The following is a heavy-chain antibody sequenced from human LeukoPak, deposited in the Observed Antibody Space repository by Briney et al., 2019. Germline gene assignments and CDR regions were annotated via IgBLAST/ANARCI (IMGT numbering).Heavy chain of an antibody. CDR1: GYSFTRYW. Sequence: ESLKISCRGSGYSFTRYWIGWVRQMPGKGLEWMGIIYPGDSDTRYTPSLQGQVTISADKSISTAYLQWSSLKASDTAMYFCALGMYSSARRFDYWGQGTLVTVSS. V-gene: IGHV5-51*01. D-gene: IGHD3-22*01. CDR3: ALGMYSSARRFDY. CDR2: IYPGDSDT. J-gene: IGHJ4*02.